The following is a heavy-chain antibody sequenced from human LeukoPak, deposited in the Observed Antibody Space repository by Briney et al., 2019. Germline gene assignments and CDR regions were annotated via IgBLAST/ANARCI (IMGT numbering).Heavy chain of an antibody. CDR3: ARNLFWRFDT. CDR1: GFSFTTYW. Sequence: GSLRLSCAASGFSFTTYWMSWVRQAPGKGLEWVANINRDGNEKFYVDSVRGRFTISRDNAKNSLYLQMSSLRVEDTAVYYCARNLFWRFDTWGQGALVTVSS. CDR2: INRDGNEK. D-gene: IGHD3-9*01. J-gene: IGHJ5*02. V-gene: IGHV3-7*01.